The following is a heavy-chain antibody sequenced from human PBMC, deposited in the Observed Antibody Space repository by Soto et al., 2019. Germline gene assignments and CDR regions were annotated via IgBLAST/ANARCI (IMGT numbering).Heavy chain of an antibody. CDR2: FDPEDGET. D-gene: IGHD3-10*01. CDR3: ATGYYYGSGSYYRPYYFDY. J-gene: IGHJ4*02. CDR1: GYTLTELS. Sequence: GASVKVSCKVSGYTLTELSMHWVRQAPGKGLEWMGGFDPEDGETIYAQKFQGRVTMTEDTSTDTAYMELSSLRSEDTAVYYCATGYYYGSGSYYRPYYFDYWGQGTLVTVPS. V-gene: IGHV1-24*01.